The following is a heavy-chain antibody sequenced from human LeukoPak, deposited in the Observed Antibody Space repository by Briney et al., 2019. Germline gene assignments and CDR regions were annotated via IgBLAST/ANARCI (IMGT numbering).Heavy chain of an antibody. D-gene: IGHD3-10*01. J-gene: IGHJ4*02. V-gene: IGHV3-74*01. CDR1: GFAFSSHW. CDR2: IISDGSST. Sequence: GSLRLSCAAYGFAFSSHWMHCVRQAPGKGVVWVSRIISDGSSTSYADSVKGRFTISRDNAKNTLYLQMNSLRDEDTAVYYCARGHVPGSDRHWDYWGQGILVTVSS. CDR3: ARGHVPGSDRHWDY.